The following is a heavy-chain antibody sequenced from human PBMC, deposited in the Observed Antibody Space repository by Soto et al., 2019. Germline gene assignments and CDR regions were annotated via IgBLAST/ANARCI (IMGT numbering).Heavy chain of an antibody. CDR1: GGSISSYY. D-gene: IGHD6-13*01. Sequence: SETLSLTCTVSGGSISSYYWSWIRQPPGKGLEWIGYIHYSGSTNYNPSLKSRVTISVDTSKNQFSLKLSSVTAADTAVYSCARGSSWFYFDYWGQGTLVTVSS. J-gene: IGHJ4*02. V-gene: IGHV4-59*01. CDR2: IHYSGST. CDR3: ARGSSWFYFDY.